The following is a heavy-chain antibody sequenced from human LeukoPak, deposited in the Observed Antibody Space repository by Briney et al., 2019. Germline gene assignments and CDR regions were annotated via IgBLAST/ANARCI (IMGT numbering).Heavy chain of an antibody. J-gene: IGHJ3*01. Sequence: GGSLRLSCAASGFTLSSYWMYWVRQAPGKGLEYVSRINNDGSGTTYADSVKGRFTISRDNAKSTVYLQMNSLRPEDTAMFYCARGGLDHAFGLWGQGTMVSVSS. CDR1: GFTLSSYW. CDR3: ARGGLDHAFGL. D-gene: IGHD3/OR15-3a*01. V-gene: IGHV3-74*01. CDR2: INNDGSGT.